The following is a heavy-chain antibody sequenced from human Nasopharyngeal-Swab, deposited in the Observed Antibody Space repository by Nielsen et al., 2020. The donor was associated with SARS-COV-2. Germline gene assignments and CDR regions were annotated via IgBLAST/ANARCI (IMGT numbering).Heavy chain of an antibody. D-gene: IGHD1-26*01. CDR1: GYTFTSYA. V-gene: IGHV1-3*01. CDR2: INVDKGNT. J-gene: IGHJ4*02. Sequence: ASVKVSCKASGYTFTSYAMHWVRQAPGQGLEWMGWINVDKGNTKQSQRFQGRVTITRDTSASTAYMEVSSLRSEDTAVYYCARLGASGDFDYWGQGTLVTVSS. CDR3: ARLGASGDFDY.